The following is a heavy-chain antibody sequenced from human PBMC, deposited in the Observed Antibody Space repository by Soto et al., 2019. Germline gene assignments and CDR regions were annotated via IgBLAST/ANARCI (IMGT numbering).Heavy chain of an antibody. CDR3: AKEMVVPDAIDYSYYYMNV. CDR2: ISYDGSNK. Sequence: QVQLVESGGGVVQPARSLRLSCAASGFTFSSYDMHWVRQAPGKGLEWVAVISYDGSNKYYADSVTGRFTISRDNSKNTRYLQMNSPRAEDTAVYYGAKEMVVPDAIDYSYYYMNVWGTGTTVAVSS. D-gene: IGHD2-2*02. V-gene: IGHV3-30*18. J-gene: IGHJ6*03. CDR1: GFTFSSYD.